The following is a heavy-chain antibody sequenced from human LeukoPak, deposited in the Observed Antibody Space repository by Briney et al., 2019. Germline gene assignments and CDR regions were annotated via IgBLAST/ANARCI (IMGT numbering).Heavy chain of an antibody. CDR2: INWNSGII. CDR1: GFTFDYYA. Sequence: SLRLSCAASGFTFDYYAMHWVRPAPGKGLEWVSGINWNSGIIGYADSVKGRFTISREDAKNSVYLQMNSLRPEDTALYYCAKDPNYYGWGSPNNPFDYWGQGTLVTVSS. CDR3: AKDPNYYGWGSPNNPFDY. V-gene: IGHV3-9*01. J-gene: IGHJ4*02. D-gene: IGHD3-10*01.